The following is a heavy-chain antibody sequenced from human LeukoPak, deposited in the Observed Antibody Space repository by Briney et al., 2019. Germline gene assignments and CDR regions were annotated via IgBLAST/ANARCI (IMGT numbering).Heavy chain of an antibody. CDR2: IKQDGSEK. J-gene: IGHJ5*02. D-gene: IGHD3-3*01. V-gene: IGHV3-7*01. CDR1: GFTFSSYW. CDR3: ARAISYDFWSGYYATPPNWFDP. Sequence: PGGSLRLSCAASGFTFSSYWMSWVRQAPGKGLEWVANIKQDGSEKYYVDSVKGRFTISRDNAKNSLYLQMYSLRAEDTAVYYCARAISYDFWSGYYATPPNWFDPWGQGTLVTVSS.